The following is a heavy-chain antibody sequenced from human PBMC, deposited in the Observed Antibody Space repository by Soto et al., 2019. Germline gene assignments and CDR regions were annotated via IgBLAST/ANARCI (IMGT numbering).Heavy chain of an antibody. Sequence: EVQLVESGGGLVQPGGSLRLSCAASGFTFSTYWMNWVRQAPGKGLEWVASIKEDGSEKYYVDSVKGRFTISRDNAKNSLHLQMNSLRADDTAVYYCTRDRGYCSGGTCYSVLDYWGQGILVTVSS. CDR1: GFTFSTYW. CDR2: IKEDGSEK. D-gene: IGHD2-15*01. CDR3: TRDRGYCSGGTCYSVLDY. J-gene: IGHJ4*02. V-gene: IGHV3-7*01.